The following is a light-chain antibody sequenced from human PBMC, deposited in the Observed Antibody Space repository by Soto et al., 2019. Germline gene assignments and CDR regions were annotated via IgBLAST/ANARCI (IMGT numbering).Light chain of an antibody. CDR2: LNSDGSH. V-gene: IGLV4-69*01. J-gene: IGLJ2*01. Sequence: QLVLTQSPSASASLGASVKLTCTLSRGHSSYAIAWHQQQPEKGPRHLMKLNSDGSHSKGDGIPDRFSGSSSGAERYLTISSLQSEDEADYYCQTWGTGIHVVFGGGTKLTVL. CDR1: RGHSSYA. CDR3: QTWGTGIHVV.